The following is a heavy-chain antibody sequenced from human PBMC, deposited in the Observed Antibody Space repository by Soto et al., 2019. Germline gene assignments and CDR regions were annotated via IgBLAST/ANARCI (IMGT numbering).Heavy chain of an antibody. D-gene: IGHD5-12*01. V-gene: IGHV1-18*01. J-gene: IGHJ4*02. CDR2: ISAYNGNT. CDR3: ARNPRGGYNSPSRDY. CDR1: GYTFTSYG. Sequence: ASVKVSCMAPGYTFTSYGISWVRQAPGQGLEWLGWISAYNGNTNYAQKLQGRVTMTADKSTSTAYMELSSLRSEDTAVYYCARNPRGGYNSPSRDYWGQGTLVTVYS.